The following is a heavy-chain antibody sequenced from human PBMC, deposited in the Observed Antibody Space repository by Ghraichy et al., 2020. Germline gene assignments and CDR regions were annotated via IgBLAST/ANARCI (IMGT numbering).Heavy chain of an antibody. CDR1: GYVFTSYA. CDR3: ARDGRMRVSMTRVEPTEMDY. CDR2: INVGNGRP. V-gene: IGHV1-3*01. Sequence: ASVKVSCKASGYVFTSYAMHWVRQAPGQRLEWMGWINVGNGRPKYSQKFQGRVSFTRDTSARTAYMELSSLTSEDTAFYYCARDGRMRVSMTRVEPTEMDYWGQGTLVTVSS. J-gene: IGHJ4*02. D-gene: IGHD2/OR15-2a*01.